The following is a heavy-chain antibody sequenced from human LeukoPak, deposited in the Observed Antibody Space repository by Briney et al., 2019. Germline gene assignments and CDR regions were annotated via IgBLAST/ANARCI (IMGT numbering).Heavy chain of an antibody. V-gene: IGHV4-61*02. CDR1: GGSISSGSYY. J-gene: IGHJ3*02. D-gene: IGHD3-3*01. Sequence: PSETLSLTCTVSGGSISSGSYYWSWIRQPAGKGLEWIGRIYTSGNTNHNPSLRGRVTISVDTSKNQFSLKLSSVTAADTAVYYCARGFGVVIMEDAFDIWGQGTMVTVSS. CDR3: ARGFGVVIMEDAFDI. CDR2: IYTSGNT.